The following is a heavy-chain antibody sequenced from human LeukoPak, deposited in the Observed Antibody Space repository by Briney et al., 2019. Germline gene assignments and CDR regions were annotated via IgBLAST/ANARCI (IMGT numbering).Heavy chain of an antibody. J-gene: IGHJ4*02. CDR3: AKEVVATIPPL. CDR1: GFTLSNCA. CDR2: IDTKGSRT. Sequence: GGSLRLSCAAYGFTLSNCAMTWVRQAPGKGLEWVSGIDTKGSRTYYADSVKGRFTISRDNSKNTLFLQMNSLRAEDTAVYYCAKEVVATIPPLWGQGTLVTVSP. V-gene: IGHV3-23*01. D-gene: IGHD5-12*01.